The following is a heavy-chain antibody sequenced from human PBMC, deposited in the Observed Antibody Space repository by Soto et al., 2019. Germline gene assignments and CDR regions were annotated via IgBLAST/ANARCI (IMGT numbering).Heavy chain of an antibody. Sequence: GESLKISCKGAGYSFTDYWIGWVRQMPGKGLEWMGIIYPGDSGARYSPSFQGQVSISADKSVNTAYLQWGSLKASDTAMYYCARQTTGWFGMDVWGQGTTVTVSS. CDR2: IYPGDSGA. J-gene: IGHJ6*02. CDR1: GYSFTDYW. V-gene: IGHV5-51*01. CDR3: ARQTTGWFGMDV. D-gene: IGHD6-19*01.